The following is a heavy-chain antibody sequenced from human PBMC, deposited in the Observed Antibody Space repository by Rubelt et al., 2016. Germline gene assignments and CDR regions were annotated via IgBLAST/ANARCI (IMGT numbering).Heavy chain of an antibody. CDR2: IYHSGST. CDR1: GGSFSGYY. Sequence: QVQLQQWGAGLLKPSETLSLTCAVYGGSFSGYYWGWIRQPPGKGLEWIGYIYHSGSTNYNPSLKSRVTISVDTSKNQFSLKLSSVTASDTAVYYCARQGAGYFDYWGQGTLVTVSS. V-gene: IGHV4-34*01. CDR3: ARQGAGYFDY. J-gene: IGHJ4*02. D-gene: IGHD1-26*01.